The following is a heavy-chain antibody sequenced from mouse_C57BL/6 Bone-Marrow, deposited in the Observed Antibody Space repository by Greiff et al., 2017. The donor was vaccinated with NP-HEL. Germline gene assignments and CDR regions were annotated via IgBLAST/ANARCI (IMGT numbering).Heavy chain of an antibody. J-gene: IGHJ2*01. V-gene: IGHV1-64*01. D-gene: IGHD4-1*01. CDR1: GYTFTSYW. Sequence: QVHVKQPGAELVKPGASVKLSCKASGYTFTSYWMHWVKQRPGQGLEWIGMIHPNSGSTNYNEKFKSKATLTVDKSSSTAYMQLSSLTSEDSAVYYCARHWDGGYYFDYWGQGTTLTVSS. CDR2: IHPNSGST. CDR3: ARHWDGGYYFDY.